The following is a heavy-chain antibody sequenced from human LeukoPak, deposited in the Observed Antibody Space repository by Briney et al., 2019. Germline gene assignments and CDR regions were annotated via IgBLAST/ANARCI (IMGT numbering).Heavy chain of an antibody. CDR3: ARDCHAIAAAVPDASDI. CDR2: INTNTGNP. CDR1: GYTFTSYA. V-gene: IGHV7-4-1*04. Sequence: ASVKVSCKASGYTFTSYAMNWVRQAPGQGLEWMGWINTNTGNPTYAQGFTGRFVFSLDTSVSMAYLQISSLKADDTAVYYCARDCHAIAAAVPDASDIWGQGTMVTVSS. J-gene: IGHJ3*02. D-gene: IGHD6-13*01.